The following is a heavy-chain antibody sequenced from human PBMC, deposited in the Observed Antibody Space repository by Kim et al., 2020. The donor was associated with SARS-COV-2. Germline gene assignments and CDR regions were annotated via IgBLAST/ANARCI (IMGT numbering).Heavy chain of an antibody. D-gene: IGHD5-18*01. J-gene: IGHJ6*02. CDR2: ISSSGSTI. CDR1: GFTFSDYY. Sequence: GGSLRLSCAASGFTFSDYYMSWIRQAPGKGLEWVSYISSSGSTIYYADSVKGRFTISRDNAKNSLYLQMNSLRAEDTAVYYCARDGDTAMATWGASNYYYYYGMDVWGQGTTVTVSS. CDR3: ARDGDTAMATWGASNYYYYYGMDV. V-gene: IGHV3-11*01.